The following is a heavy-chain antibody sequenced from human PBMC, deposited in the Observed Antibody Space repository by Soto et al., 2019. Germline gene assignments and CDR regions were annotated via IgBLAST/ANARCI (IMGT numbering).Heavy chain of an antibody. D-gene: IGHD2-2*01. J-gene: IGHJ6*02. CDR2: IYYSGST. CDR1: GGSISSYY. V-gene: IGHV4-59*01. CDR3: ARGTYCSSTSCSDYYYYYGMDV. Sequence: SETLSLTCTVSGGSISSYYWSWIRQPPGKGLEWIGYIYYSGSTNYNPSLKSRVTISVDTSKNQFSLKLSSVTAADTAVYYCARGTYCSSTSCSDYYYYYGMDVWGQGTTVTVSS.